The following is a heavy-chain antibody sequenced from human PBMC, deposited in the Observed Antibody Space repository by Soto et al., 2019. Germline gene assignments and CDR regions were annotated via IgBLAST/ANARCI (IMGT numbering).Heavy chain of an antibody. CDR3: ARSVFP. Sequence: SETLSLTCTVSGGSISSGGYYWNWIRQHPGKGLEWIGYIFYIGSTYYNPSLKSRVTISVDTSKNQFSLKLNSVTAAETAVYYGARSVFPWCQGTLVTVSS. CDR2: IFYIGST. V-gene: IGHV4-31*03. J-gene: IGHJ5*02. CDR1: GGSISSGGYY.